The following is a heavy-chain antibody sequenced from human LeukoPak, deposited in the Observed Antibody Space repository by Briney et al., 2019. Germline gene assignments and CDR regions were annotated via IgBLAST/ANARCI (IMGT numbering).Heavy chain of an antibody. Sequence: GGSLRLSCAASGFTFSSYGMHWVRQAPGKGLEWVALISSDRSNNSYADSVKGRFTISRDNSKNTLYLQMNSLRAEDTAVYYCAKDRGTYYFDYCGQGTLVTVSS. CDR3: AKDRGTYYFDY. CDR2: ISSDRSNN. J-gene: IGHJ4*02. V-gene: IGHV3-30*18. CDR1: GFTFSSYG. D-gene: IGHD1-26*01.